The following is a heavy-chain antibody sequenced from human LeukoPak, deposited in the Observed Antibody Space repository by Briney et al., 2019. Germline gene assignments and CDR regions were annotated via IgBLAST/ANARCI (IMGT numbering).Heavy chain of an antibody. D-gene: IGHD5-24*01. Sequence: SETLSLTCAVYGGSFSGYYWSWIRQPPGKGLEWIGEINHSGSTNYNPSLKGRVTISVDTSKNQFFLKLSSVTAADTAVYYCARVKRGWLQLRGYFDYWGQGTLVTVSS. CDR3: ARVKRGWLQLRGYFDY. V-gene: IGHV4-34*01. J-gene: IGHJ4*02. CDR2: INHSGST. CDR1: GGSFSGYY.